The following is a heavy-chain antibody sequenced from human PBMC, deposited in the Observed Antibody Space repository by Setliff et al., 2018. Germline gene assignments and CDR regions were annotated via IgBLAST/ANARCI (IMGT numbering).Heavy chain of an antibody. Sequence: GGSLRLSCAASGFRFNGHGMNWVRQAPGKGLEWVSTINWDGRSTGYTDSVKGRFTISRDNAKNFLYLQMNSLRADDTAVYYCMKKIIAGGGPPYDYFDYWGQGTLVTVSS. CDR2: INWDGRST. J-gene: IGHJ4*02. V-gene: IGHV3-20*04. D-gene: IGHD1-26*01. CDR1: GFRFNGHG. CDR3: MKKIIAGGGPPYDYFDY.